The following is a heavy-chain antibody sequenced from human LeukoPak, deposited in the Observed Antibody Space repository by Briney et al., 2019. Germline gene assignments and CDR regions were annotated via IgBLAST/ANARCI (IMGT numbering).Heavy chain of an antibody. V-gene: IGHV3-7*01. CDR3: ARDPTIFGVVIVPDY. Sequence: SGGSLRLSCAASGFTFSSYWMSWVRQAPAKGLEWVANIKQDGSEKYYVDSVKGRFTISRDNAKNSLYLQMNSLRAEDTAVYYCARDPTIFGVVIVPDYWGQGTLVTVSS. CDR2: IKQDGSEK. D-gene: IGHD3-3*01. J-gene: IGHJ4*02. CDR1: GFTFSSYW.